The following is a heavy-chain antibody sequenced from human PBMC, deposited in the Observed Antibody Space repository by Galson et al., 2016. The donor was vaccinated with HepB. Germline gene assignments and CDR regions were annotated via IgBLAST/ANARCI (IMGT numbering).Heavy chain of an antibody. J-gene: IGHJ4*02. CDR3: ARDRHCSGGSCSGL. V-gene: IGHV3-53*01. CDR2: IYSGGST. Sequence: SLRLSCAASGSTVSNNYITWVRQAPGKGLEWVSLIYSGGSTYFAHSVKGRFTISRDSSKNTVYLQMNSLTAEDTAIYYCARDRHCSGGSCSGLWGQGTLVTVSS. CDR1: GSTVSNNY. D-gene: IGHD2-15*01.